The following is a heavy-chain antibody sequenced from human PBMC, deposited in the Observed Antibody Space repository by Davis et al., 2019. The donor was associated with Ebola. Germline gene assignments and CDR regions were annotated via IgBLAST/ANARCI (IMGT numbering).Heavy chain of an antibody. CDR3: ARGGDIVVVPATEGYNWFDP. J-gene: IGHJ5*02. CDR2: ISSSGSTI. Sequence: GESLKISCAASGFTFSDYYMSWIRQAPGKGLEWVSYISSSGSTIYYADSVKGRFTISRDNAKNSLYLQMNSLRAEDTAVYYCARGGDIVVVPATEGYNWFDPWGQGTLVTVSS. D-gene: IGHD2-2*01. V-gene: IGHV3-11*01. CDR1: GFTFSDYY.